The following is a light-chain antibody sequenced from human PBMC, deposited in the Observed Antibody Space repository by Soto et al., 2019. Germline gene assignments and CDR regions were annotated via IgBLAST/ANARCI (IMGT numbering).Light chain of an antibody. J-gene: IGKJ1*01. CDR1: ETVAGSY. CDR3: QQYDSSWT. V-gene: IGKV3-20*01. Sequence: EIVLTQSPGTLSLSPGERATLSCRASETVAGSYLAWYQQKPGQAPRLLIHGASTRATGIADRFSGSGSGTDFTLTISRLEPEDFAVYYCQQYDSSWTFGQGTKVDIK. CDR2: GAS.